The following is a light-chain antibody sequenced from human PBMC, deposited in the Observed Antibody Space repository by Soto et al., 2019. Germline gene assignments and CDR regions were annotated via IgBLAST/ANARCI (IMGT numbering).Light chain of an antibody. Sequence: EIVLTQSPGTLSLSPGERATLSYRASQSVSNSFLAWYQQIPGQAPRLLIYGASNTATGIPDRFSGSGSGTDFTLTISRLEAEDYAVYYCQQYVTSPWAFGQGTKVEIE. J-gene: IGKJ1*01. CDR2: GAS. CDR1: QSVSNSF. V-gene: IGKV3-20*01. CDR3: QQYVTSPWA.